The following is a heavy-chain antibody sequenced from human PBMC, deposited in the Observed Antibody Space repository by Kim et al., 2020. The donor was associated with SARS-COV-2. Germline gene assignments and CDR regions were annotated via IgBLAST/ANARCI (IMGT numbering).Heavy chain of an antibody. CDR2: INYSGST. J-gene: IGHJ4*02. D-gene: IGHD4-4*01. V-gene: IGHV4-34*01. CDR1: GGSFRGYY. Sequence: SETLSLTCAVYGGSFRGYYWSWIRQSPGKGLEWIGEINYSGSTNYNPSLKSRVTISVDRSKNQFSLKMSSVTAADTALYFCASEISSTVTTDYWGQGILVTVSS. CDR3: ASEISSTVTTDY.